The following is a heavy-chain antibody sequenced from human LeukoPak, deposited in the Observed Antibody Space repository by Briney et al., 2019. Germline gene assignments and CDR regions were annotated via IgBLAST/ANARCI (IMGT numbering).Heavy chain of an antibody. V-gene: IGHV3-74*01. CDR1: GFTFSSDW. CDR3: SRGDDYGDYVRD. J-gene: IGHJ4*02. CDR2: INSDGSST. Sequence: GGSLRLSCAASGFTFSSDWMHWVRQAQGKGLVWVSRINSDGSSTSYADSVKGRFTISRDNAKNTLYLEMNSLRAEDTAVYYCSRGDDYGDYVRDWEQGTLVTVSS. D-gene: IGHD4-17*01.